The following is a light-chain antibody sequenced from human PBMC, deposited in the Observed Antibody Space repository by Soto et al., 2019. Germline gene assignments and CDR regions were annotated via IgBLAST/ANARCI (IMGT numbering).Light chain of an antibody. CDR3: SSYTTITTHVV. CDR2: EVN. J-gene: IGLJ2*01. Sequence: QSALTQPASVSGSPGQSITISCTGTSSDVGGESYVSWYQHHPGKAPKLMMYEVNNRPSGVPNRFSGPKSGNTASLTISGLQAEDEADYYCSSYTTITTHVVFGGGTQLTVL. V-gene: IGLV2-14*01. CDR1: SSDVGGESY.